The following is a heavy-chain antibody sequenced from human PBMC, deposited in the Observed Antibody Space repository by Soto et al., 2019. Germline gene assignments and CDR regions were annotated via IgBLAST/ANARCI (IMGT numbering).Heavy chain of an antibody. Sequence: ASVKVSRKASGYTFSDYAMHLVRQAPGQRLEWMGWINAGNGNTKYSQKFQGRVTITRDTSASTAYMELSSLRSEDTAVYYCARSTVVVTALDYWGQGTLVTVSS. J-gene: IGHJ4*02. D-gene: IGHD2-21*02. CDR2: INAGNGNT. CDR3: ARSTVVVTALDY. CDR1: GYTFSDYA. V-gene: IGHV1-3*01.